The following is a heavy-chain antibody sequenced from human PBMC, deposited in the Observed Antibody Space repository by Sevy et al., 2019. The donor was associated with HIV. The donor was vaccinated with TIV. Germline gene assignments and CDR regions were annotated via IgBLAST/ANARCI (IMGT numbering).Heavy chain of an antibody. CDR1: GLTLSSYA. CDR2: ISGRGGST. J-gene: IGHJ6*02. D-gene: IGHD2-15*01. CDR3: AKAPPGHCSSGSCRRAYYYYGMDV. V-gene: IGHV3-23*01. Sequence: GGSLRLSCADSGLTLSSYAMNWVRQAPGKGLEWVSAISGRGGSTYYADSVEGRFTISRDNSKNTLYLQRNRLRAEDTAVYYCAKAPPGHCSSGSCRRAYYYYGMDVWGQGTTVTVSS.